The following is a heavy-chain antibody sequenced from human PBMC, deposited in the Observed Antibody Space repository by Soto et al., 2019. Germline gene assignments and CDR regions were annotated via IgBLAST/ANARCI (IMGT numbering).Heavy chain of an antibody. CDR3: ARHHGSPGSYFGLDV. Sequence: GESLTISCKGSGYSFTSYWINWVRQMPGKGLEWMGIIYPGDSDTRYSPSFQGQVTISADKSIDTAYLQWRSLKASDTAVYYCARHHGSPGSYFGLDVWGQGTTVTVSS. CDR1: GYSFTSYW. D-gene: IGHD6-13*01. V-gene: IGHV5-51*01. J-gene: IGHJ6*02. CDR2: IYPGDSDT.